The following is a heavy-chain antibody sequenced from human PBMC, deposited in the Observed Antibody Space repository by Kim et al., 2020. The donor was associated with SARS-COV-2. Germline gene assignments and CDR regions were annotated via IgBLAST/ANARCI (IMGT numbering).Heavy chain of an antibody. V-gene: IGHV3-23*01. Sequence: GGSLRLSCAASGFTLSSYGMIWVRQAPGKGLEWLSAIISGGRTYYADSVKGRFTISRDNSKNTLYLQMNSLTVEDTAVYYCAKVTEGNPDYWGQGTLVTVSS. CDR3: AKVTEGNPDY. J-gene: IGHJ4*02. CDR2: IISGGRT. CDR1: GFTLSSYG.